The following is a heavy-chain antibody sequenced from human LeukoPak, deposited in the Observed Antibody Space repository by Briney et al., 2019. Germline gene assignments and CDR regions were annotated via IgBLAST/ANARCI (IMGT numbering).Heavy chain of an antibody. CDR3: ARDRATYYYGSGSSDK. CDR2: ISYDGRNK. D-gene: IGHD3-10*01. CDR1: GFTFSSYA. V-gene: IGHV3-30*04. Sequence: GGSLRLSCAGSGFTFSSYAMHWVRQAPGKGLEWVAVISYDGRNKYYADSVKGRFTISRDNAKNSLYLQMNSLRAEDTAVYYCARDRATYYYGSGSSDKWGQGTLVTVSS. J-gene: IGHJ4*02.